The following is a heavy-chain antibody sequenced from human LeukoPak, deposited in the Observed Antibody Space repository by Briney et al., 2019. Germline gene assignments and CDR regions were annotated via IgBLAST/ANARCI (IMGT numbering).Heavy chain of an antibody. V-gene: IGHV4-34*01. CDR2: INHSGST. CDR3: ARRAYYDYVWGSYRHENFDY. D-gene: IGHD3-16*02. CDR1: GGSFSGYY. J-gene: IGHJ4*02. Sequence: PSETLSLTCAVYGGSFSGYYWSWIRQPPGKGLEWIGEINHSGSTNYNPSLESRVTISVDTSKNQFSLKLSSVTAADTAVYYCARRAYYDYVWGSYRHENFDYWGQGTLVTVSS.